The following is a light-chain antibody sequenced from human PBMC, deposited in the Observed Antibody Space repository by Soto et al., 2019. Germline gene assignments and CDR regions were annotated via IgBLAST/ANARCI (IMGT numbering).Light chain of an antibody. J-gene: IGLJ3*02. CDR3: AAWDDSLSGRV. Sequence: QAVVTQPPSASGTPGQRVTISCSGSSSNIGSNYVFWYQQLPGMAPKLLIYKNNQRPSGVPDRFSGSKSGTSASLAISGLRSEDEADYYCAAWDDSLSGRVFGGGTKLTVL. V-gene: IGLV1-47*01. CDR1: SSNIGSNY. CDR2: KNN.